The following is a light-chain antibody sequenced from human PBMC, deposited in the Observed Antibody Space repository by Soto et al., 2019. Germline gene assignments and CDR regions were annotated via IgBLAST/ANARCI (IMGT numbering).Light chain of an antibody. V-gene: IGKV3-11*01. CDR1: QSLSSY. J-gene: IGKJ1*01. Sequence: EIVLTQSPATVSLPPGERATLSCWASQSLSSYLAWYQQKPGQAPRLLIYDASTRATGIPDRFTGSGSGTDFTLTISRLEPEDFAVYYCQQNLGVHTFGQGTKVDIK. CDR3: QQNLGVHT. CDR2: DAS.